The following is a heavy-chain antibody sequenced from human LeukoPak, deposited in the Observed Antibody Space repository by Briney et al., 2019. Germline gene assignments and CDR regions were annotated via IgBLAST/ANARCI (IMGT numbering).Heavy chain of an antibody. CDR3: ARDREVDTAMVIIFDY. D-gene: IGHD5-18*01. CDR1: GYTFTSYG. J-gene: IGHJ4*02. V-gene: IGHV1-18*01. Sequence: GASVKVSFKASGYTFTSYGISWVRQAPGQGLEWMVWISAYNGNTNYAQKLQGRVTMTTDTSTSTAYMELRSLRSDDTAVYYCARDREVDTAMVIIFDYWGQGTLVTVSS. CDR2: ISAYNGNT.